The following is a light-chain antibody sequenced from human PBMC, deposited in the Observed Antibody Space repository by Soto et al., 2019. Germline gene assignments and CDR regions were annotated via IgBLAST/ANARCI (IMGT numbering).Light chain of an antibody. V-gene: IGKV3-20*01. CDR1: QSVSSSY. CDR3: QQYGNSPRT. Sequence: EVVLTQSPGTLALSRGERATLSCRASQSVSSSYLAWYQHRPGQAPRLLIVGASSRATGIPDRFSGTGSGTDFTLTISRLEPEDFAVYYCQQYGNSPRTFGQGTKVEIK. J-gene: IGKJ1*01. CDR2: GAS.